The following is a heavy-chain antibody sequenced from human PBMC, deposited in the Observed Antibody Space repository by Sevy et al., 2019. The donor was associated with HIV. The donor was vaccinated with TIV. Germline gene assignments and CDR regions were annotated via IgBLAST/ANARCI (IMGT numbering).Heavy chain of an antibody. J-gene: IGHJ4*02. V-gene: IGHV6-1*01. CDR3: AREEVGGYGWSVYYFDY. CDR1: GDSVSSNSAA. Sequence: KQSQTLSLTCAISGDSVSSNSAAWNWIRQSPSRGLEWLGRTYYRSKWYNDYAVSVKSRITINPDTSKNQFSLQLNSVTPEDTAVYYCAREEVGGYGWSVYYFDYWGQGTLVTVSS. D-gene: IGHD6-19*01. CDR2: TYYRSKWYN.